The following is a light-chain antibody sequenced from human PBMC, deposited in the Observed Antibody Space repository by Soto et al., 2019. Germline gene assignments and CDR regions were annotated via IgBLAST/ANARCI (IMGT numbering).Light chain of an antibody. CDR3: QQSYSVPIT. CDR1: HSISRW. Sequence: DIQMTQSPSTLSASVGDRVTITCRASHSISRWLAWYQQKPGKAPKLLIYKASTLKSGVPSRFSGSGSGTDFTLIINSLQPEDFATYYCQQSYSVPITFGQGTRLEIK. V-gene: IGKV1-5*03. J-gene: IGKJ5*01. CDR2: KAS.